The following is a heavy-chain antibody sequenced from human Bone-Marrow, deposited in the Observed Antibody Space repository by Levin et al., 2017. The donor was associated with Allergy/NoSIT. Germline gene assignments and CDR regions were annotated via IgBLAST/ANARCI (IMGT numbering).Heavy chain of an antibody. CDR1: GFTFDDYA. V-gene: IGHV3-9*01. D-gene: IGHD4-17*01. CDR2: ITYNSDSI. CDR3: GKDMGVTTASIGY. J-gene: IGHJ4*02. Sequence: SCAASGFTFDDYAMHWVRQAPGKGLEWVSGITYNSDSIGYADSVKGRFTISRDNAKNSLYLQMNSLRPEDTALYYCGKDMGVTTASIGYWGQGTLVTVSS.